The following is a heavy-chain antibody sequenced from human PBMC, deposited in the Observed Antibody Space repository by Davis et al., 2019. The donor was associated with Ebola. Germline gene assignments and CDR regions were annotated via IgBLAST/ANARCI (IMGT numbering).Heavy chain of an antibody. Sequence: MPSETLSLTCTVSGGSISSSSYYWSWIRQPPGKGLEWIGEINHSGSTNYNPSLKSRVTISVDTSKNQFSLKLSSVTAADTAVYYCAITPYYYYGMDVWGQGTTVTVSS. CDR2: INHSGST. CDR3: AITPYYYYGMDV. J-gene: IGHJ6*02. CDR1: GGSISSSSYY. V-gene: IGHV4-39*07.